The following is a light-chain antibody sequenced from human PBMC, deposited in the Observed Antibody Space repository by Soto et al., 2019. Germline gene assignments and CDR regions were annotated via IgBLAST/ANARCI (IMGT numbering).Light chain of an antibody. V-gene: IGKV3-15*01. Sequence: EIVMPQSPATLSVSAGERATLSCGASQSVSSNLAWYQQKTGQAPRLLIYGASTRATGIPARFSGSGYGTEFNLTISSLQSEDFAVYYCQQYNNWPWTFGQGTRLEIK. CDR3: QQYNNWPWT. CDR1: QSVSSN. J-gene: IGKJ5*01. CDR2: GAS.